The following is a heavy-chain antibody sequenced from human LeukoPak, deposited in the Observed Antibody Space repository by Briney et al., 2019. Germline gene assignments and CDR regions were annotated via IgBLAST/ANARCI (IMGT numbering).Heavy chain of an antibody. D-gene: IGHD2-2*01. CDR2: IYYSGST. Sequence: SETLSLTCTVSGGSISSYYWSWIRQPPGKGLEWIGYIYYSGSTNYNPSLKSRVTISVDTSKNQFSLKLSSVTAVDTAVYYCARGNASRTRTVPRDYYGMDVWGQGTTVAVSS. J-gene: IGHJ6*02. CDR1: GGSISSYY. CDR3: ARGNASRTRTVPRDYYGMDV. V-gene: IGHV4-59*01.